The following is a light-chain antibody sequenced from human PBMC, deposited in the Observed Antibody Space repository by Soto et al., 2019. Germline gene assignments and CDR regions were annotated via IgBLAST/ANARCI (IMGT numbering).Light chain of an antibody. CDR2: TTN. Sequence: QSVLTQPPSASGTPGQRATISCCGSNSNIGSDIVNCYQLLPGAAPEVLINTTNQRPPGVPERFSGSKSGTSASLAISGLQSDDEANSSCATWDGGLSGPFVFGTGTKVTV. J-gene: IGLJ1*01. V-gene: IGLV1-44*01. CDR3: ATWDGGLSGPFV. CDR1: NSNIGSDI.